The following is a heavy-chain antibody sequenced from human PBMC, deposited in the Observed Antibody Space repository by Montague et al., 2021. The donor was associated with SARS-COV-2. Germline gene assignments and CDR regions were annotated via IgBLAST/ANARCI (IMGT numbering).Heavy chain of an antibody. J-gene: IGHJ6*03. V-gene: IGHV4-61*02. CDR2: LLTSGAT. D-gene: IGHD3-3*01. CDR3: ARDSPHFDFWRGHYGDKYYMDI. CDR1: GDSITSNTHY. Sequence: TLSLTCTVSGDSITSNTHYWAWVRQPAGKGLEWIGRLLTSGATNFNPSLKSRLTISRDTSKNEFYLKLSSVTAADTAVYYCARDSPHFDFWRGHYGDKYYMDIWGKGTTVTVS.